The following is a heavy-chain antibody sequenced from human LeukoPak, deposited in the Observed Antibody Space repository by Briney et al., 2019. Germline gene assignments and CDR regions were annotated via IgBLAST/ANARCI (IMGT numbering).Heavy chain of an antibody. CDR3: ARTRRYLYYFDY. CDR1: GGSISSYY. V-gene: IGHV4-59*01. J-gene: IGHJ4*02. CDR2: IYYTGST. D-gene: IGHD1-14*01. Sequence: SETLSLTCTVSGGSISSYYWSWIRQPPGKGLEWIGGIYYTGSTNYNPSLKSRVTISVDTSKNQFSLNLSSVTAADTAVYYCARTRRYLYYFDYWGQGTLVTVSS.